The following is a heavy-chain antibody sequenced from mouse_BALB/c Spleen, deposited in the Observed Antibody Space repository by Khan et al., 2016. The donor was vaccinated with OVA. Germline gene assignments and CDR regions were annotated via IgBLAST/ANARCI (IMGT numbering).Heavy chain of an antibody. Sequence: EVQLQESGPGLVKPSQSLSLTCTVTGYSITSDFAWNWIRQFPGDKLEWMGYISSTGSTSYSPSLTSRFYITRDTSKNQCFLNLNSVTTEDTATYYCARSLYYSDTYAMDYWGQGTSVTVSS. D-gene: IGHD2-13*01. CDR2: ISSTGST. J-gene: IGHJ4*01. CDR1: GYSITSDFA. V-gene: IGHV3-2*02. CDR3: ARSLYYSDTYAMDY.